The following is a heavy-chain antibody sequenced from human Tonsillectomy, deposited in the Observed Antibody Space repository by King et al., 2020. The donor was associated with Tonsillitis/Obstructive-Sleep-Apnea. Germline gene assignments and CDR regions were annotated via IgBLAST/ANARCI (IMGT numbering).Heavy chain of an antibody. CDR2: ISYDGSNK. CDR1: GFTFSSYG. D-gene: IGHD6-13*01. Sequence: VQLVESGGGVVQPGRSLRLSCAASGFTFSSYGMHWVRQAPGKGLEWVAVISYDGSNKYYADSVKGRFTISRDNSKNTLYLQMNSLRAEDTAVYYCAKDGGSSWYGAYYYGMDVWGRGTTVTVSS. J-gene: IGHJ6*02. CDR3: AKDGGSSWYGAYYYGMDV. V-gene: IGHV3-30*18.